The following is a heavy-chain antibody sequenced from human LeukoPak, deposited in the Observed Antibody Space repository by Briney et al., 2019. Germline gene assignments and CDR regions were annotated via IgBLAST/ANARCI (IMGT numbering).Heavy chain of an antibody. D-gene: IGHD6-6*01. CDR1: GFTFSTYA. Sequence: GSLRLSCAASGFTFSTYAMTWARQAPGKGLEWIGEINHSGSTNYNPSLKSRVTISVDTSKNQFSLKLSSVTAADTAVYYCARGRSIAARRGWFDPWGQGTLVTVSS. V-gene: IGHV4-34*01. CDR3: ARGRSIAARRGWFDP. J-gene: IGHJ5*02. CDR2: INHSGST.